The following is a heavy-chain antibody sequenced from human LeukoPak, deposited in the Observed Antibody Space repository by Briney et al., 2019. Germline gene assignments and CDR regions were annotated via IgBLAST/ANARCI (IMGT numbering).Heavy chain of an antibody. CDR1: GASISSSSYY. Sequence: TSETLSLTCTISGASISSSSYYWDWLRQPPGKGLEWIGSIFYSGNTYFNPSLKSRVSISVDTSKNQFSLRLTSVTAADTAVFCARHWFRGSHYARYDSWGQGTLVTVSS. J-gene: IGHJ5*01. D-gene: IGHD1-26*01. V-gene: IGHV4-39*01. CDR2: IFYSGNT. CDR3: ARHWFRGSHYARYDS.